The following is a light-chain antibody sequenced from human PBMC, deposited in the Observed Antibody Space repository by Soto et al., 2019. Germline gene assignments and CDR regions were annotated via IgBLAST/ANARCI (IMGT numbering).Light chain of an antibody. CDR3: QQLNSYSFT. V-gene: IGKV1-9*01. CDR1: PGVSSF. Sequence: DVQLTQSPSFLSASVGDRVTITCRASPGVSSFLAWYQQKPGKAPKLLIYAASTLQSGVPSRFSGSGSGTEFTLTISSLQPKDFATYYCQQLNSYSFTFGPGTKVDLK. CDR2: AAS. J-gene: IGKJ3*01.